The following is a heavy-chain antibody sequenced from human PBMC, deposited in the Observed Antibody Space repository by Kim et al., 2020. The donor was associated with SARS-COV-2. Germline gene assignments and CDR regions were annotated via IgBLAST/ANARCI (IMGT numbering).Heavy chain of an antibody. D-gene: IGHD4-17*01. CDR1: GFTFDDYA. CDR2: ISWNSGSI. Sequence: GGSLRLSCAASGFTFDDYAMHWVRQAPGKGLEWVSGISWNSGSIGYADSVKGRFTISRDNAKNSLYLQMNSLRAEDKALYYCAKAAYGDYSYDAFDIWGQGTMVTVSS. J-gene: IGHJ3*02. CDR3: AKAAYGDYSYDAFDI. V-gene: IGHV3-9*01.